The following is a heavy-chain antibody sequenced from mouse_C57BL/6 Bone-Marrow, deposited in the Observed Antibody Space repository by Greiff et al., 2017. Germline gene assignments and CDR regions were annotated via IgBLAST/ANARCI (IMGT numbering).Heavy chain of an antibody. CDR2: INPNNGGT. V-gene: IGHV1-22*01. J-gene: IGHJ4*01. CDR1: GYTFTDYN. D-gene: IGHD1-1*01. Sequence: VQLQQSGPELVKPGASVKMSCKASGYTFTDYNMHWVKQSHGKSLEWIGYINPNNGGTSYNQKFKGKATLTVNKSSSTAYMELRSLTSEDSAVYYCARDFDYYGSSYDYYAMDYWGQGTSVTVSS. CDR3: ARDFDYYGSSYDYYAMDY.